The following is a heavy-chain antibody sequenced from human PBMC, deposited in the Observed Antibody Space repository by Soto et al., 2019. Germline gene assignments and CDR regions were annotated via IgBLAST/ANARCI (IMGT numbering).Heavy chain of an antibody. V-gene: IGHV3-30*18. CDR2: ISYDASHK. CDR1: VFPFSSYG. Sequence: GGSLRLSCAASVFPFSSYGMHWVRQAPGKGLEWVAFISYDASHKYYADSVRGRFTISRDNSKNTLHLQLNSLRVEDTALYYCAKDKMDYGLFDSWGQGTLVTVSS. J-gene: IGHJ4*02. CDR3: AKDKMDYGLFDS. D-gene: IGHD4-17*01.